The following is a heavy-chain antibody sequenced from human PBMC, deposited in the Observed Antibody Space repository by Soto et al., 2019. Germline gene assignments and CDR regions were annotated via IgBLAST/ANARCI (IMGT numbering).Heavy chain of an antibody. CDR2: IWYDGSNT. J-gene: IGHJ6*02. CDR3: AGRNDFWSGYYSPNYYYYGMDV. CDR1: GLTFSSSG. V-gene: IGHV3-33*08. D-gene: IGHD3-3*01. Sequence: PGGSLRLSCAAFGLTFSSSGMRWVRQAPGRGLEWISYIWYDGSNTYYADSVKGRFTISRDNSKNTLYLQMNSLRAEDTAVYYCAGRNDFWSGYYSPNYYYYGMDVWGQGTTVTVSS.